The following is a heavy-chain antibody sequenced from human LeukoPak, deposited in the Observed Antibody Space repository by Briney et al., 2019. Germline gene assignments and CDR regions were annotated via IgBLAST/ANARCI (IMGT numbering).Heavy chain of an antibody. D-gene: IGHD6-13*01. CDR3: AKDSSAWYFYFDS. CDR1: GFSFNSYA. V-gene: IGHV3-23*01. J-gene: IGHJ4*01. Sequence: GGSLRLSCAVSGFSFNSYALHWVRRAPGKGLEWVSGISGLGDKQYYADSVKGRFTISRDNSKNTVYLDMNSLRVEETGIYYCAKDSSAWYFYFDSWGQGTPVTVSS. CDR2: ISGLGDKQ.